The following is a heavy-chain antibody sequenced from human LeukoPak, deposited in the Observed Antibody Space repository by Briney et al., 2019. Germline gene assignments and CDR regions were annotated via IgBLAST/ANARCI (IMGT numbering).Heavy chain of an antibody. CDR2: FYYSGST. J-gene: IGHJ6*03. CDR3: ARGHSSWSPYYYYMDV. D-gene: IGHD6-13*01. Sequence: SETLSLTCTVSGGSISSSSYYWGWIRQPPGKGLEWIGSFYYSGSTYYNPSLKSRITISVDTSKNQFSLKLSSVTAADTAVYYCARGHSSWSPYYYYMDVWGKGTTVTVSS. V-gene: IGHV4-39*07. CDR1: GGSISSSSYY.